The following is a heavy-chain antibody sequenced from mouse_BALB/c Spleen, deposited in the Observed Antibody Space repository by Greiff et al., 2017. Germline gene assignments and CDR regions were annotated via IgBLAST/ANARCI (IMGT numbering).Heavy chain of an antibody. D-gene: IGHD2-14*01. CDR3: ARGNRYPFRD. Sequence: QVQLQQSGAELVRPGTSVKVSCKASGYAFTNYLIEWVKQRPGQGLEWIGVINPGSGGTNFNEKFKGKATLTADKSSSTAYMQLSSLTSDDSAVYFCARGNRYPFRDWGQGTLVTVSA. CDR2: INPGSGGT. J-gene: IGHJ3*01. V-gene: IGHV1-54*03. CDR1: GYAFTNYL.